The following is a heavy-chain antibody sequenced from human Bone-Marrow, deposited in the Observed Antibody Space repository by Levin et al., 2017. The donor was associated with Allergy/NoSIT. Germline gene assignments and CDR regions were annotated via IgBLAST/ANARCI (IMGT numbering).Heavy chain of an antibody. CDR2: IYSGGST. D-gene: IGHD3-10*01. V-gene: IGHV3-53*01. CDR3: AGGWFGELLSH. CDR1: GFTVSSNY. Sequence: GGSLRLSCAASGFTVSSNYMSWVRQAPGKGPEWVSVIYSGGSTYYADSAKGRFTISRDNSKNTLYLQMSSLRAAATAVYYWAGGWFGELLSHWGQGTLVTVSS. J-gene: IGHJ4*02.